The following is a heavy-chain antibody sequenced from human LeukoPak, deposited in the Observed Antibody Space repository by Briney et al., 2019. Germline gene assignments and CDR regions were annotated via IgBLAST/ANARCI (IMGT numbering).Heavy chain of an antibody. D-gene: IGHD1-26*01. CDR2: INPNSGGI. V-gene: IGHV1-2*02. Sequence: ASVKVSCKASGYTFTGYYMHWVRQAPGQGLEWMGWINPNSGGINYAQKFQGRVTMTRDTSISTAYMELSRLRSDDTAVYYCARWSGSYLPNGYYFDYWGQGTLVTVSS. CDR1: GYTFTGYY. CDR3: ARWSGSYLPNGYYFDY. J-gene: IGHJ4*02.